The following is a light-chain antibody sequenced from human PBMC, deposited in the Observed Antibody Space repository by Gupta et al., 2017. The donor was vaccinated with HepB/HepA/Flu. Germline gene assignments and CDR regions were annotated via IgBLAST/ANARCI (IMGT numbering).Light chain of an antibody. Sequence: QSALTQPASVSGSPGPSITISCTGTSSDVGGCNYVSWFQQHPGEATKLMIYDVTNRPSGVADSFSGSKAGNTASLTISGLQAEDEADYYCNSYTSDITHVFGSGSKVTVL. CDR1: SSDVGGCNY. V-gene: IGLV2-14*01. J-gene: IGLJ1*01. CDR2: DVT. CDR3: NSYTSDITHV.